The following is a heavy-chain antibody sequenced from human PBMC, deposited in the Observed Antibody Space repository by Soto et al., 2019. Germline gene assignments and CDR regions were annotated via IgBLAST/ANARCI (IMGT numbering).Heavy chain of an antibody. CDR1: RFSVSVFA. J-gene: IGHJ4*02. V-gene: IGHV3-23*01. Sequence: EVQLLESGGGLRQPGGSLRLSCEASRFSVSVFAMSWVRQAPGKGLEWVSTMKTTGEKYYADSVKGRFIISSDNSKNTLFLQMNSLRVEDTAVYYCARPYGPLAFDHWGQGTLVTVSS. CDR3: ARPYGPLAFDH. CDR2: MKTTGEK. D-gene: IGHD3-10*01.